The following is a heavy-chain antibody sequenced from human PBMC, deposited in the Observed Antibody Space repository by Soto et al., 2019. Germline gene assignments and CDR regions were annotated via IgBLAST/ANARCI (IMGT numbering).Heavy chain of an antibody. CDR3: ARDGYDSSGYTYPDY. J-gene: IGHJ4*02. CDR2: INPNSGGT. D-gene: IGHD3-22*01. V-gene: IGHV1-2*04. CDR1: GYTFTGYY. Sequence: ASVKVSCKASGYTFTGYYMHWVRQAPGQGLERMGWINPNSGGTNYAQKFQGWVTMTRDTSISTAYMELSRLRSDDTAVYYCARDGYDSSGYTYPDYWGQGTLVTVSS.